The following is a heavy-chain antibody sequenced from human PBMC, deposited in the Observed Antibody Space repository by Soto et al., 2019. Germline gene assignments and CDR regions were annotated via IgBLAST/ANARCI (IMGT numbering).Heavy chain of an antibody. Sequence: QVQLQESGPGLVKPSQTLSLTCTVTGGSISSGGYYWSWIRQHPGKGLEWIGYIYYSGSTYYNPSLTSRVTISVDASKNRFCLNLSSVAAAVTAVYYCAGDLVGLTGSRCYGMDVWGQGTTVIVS. V-gene: IGHV4-31*03. CDR3: AGDLVGLTGSRCYGMDV. CDR2: IYYSGST. CDR1: GGSISSGGYY. D-gene: IGHD1-20*01. J-gene: IGHJ6*02.